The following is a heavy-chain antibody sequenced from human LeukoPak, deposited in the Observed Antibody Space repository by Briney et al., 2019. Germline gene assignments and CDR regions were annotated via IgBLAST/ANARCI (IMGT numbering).Heavy chain of an antibody. CDR1: GFTFSSYW. CDR3: TRRGEQLAISPLFDC. V-gene: IGHV3-7*01. J-gene: IGHJ4*02. D-gene: IGHD6-13*01. Sequence: GGSLRLSCAASGFTFSSYWMSWVRQAPGKGLEWVANIKQDGSEKYYMDSVKGRFIISRDNAKNSLYLQMNSLRAEDTAVYYCTRRGEQLAISPLFDCWGQGTLVAVSS. CDR2: IKQDGSEK.